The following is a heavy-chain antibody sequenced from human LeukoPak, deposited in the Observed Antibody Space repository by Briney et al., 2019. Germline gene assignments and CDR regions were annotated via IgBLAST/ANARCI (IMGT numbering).Heavy chain of an antibody. V-gene: IGHV3-48*01. CDR1: GFTFSSYS. CDR2: ISSSSSTI. Sequence: GSLRLSCAASGFTFSSYSMNWVRQAPGKGLEWVSYISSSSSTIYYADSVKGRFTISRDNAKNSLYLQMNSLRVEDTAVYYCASGTAAGFDYWGQGTLVTVSS. CDR3: ASGTAAGFDY. J-gene: IGHJ4*02. D-gene: IGHD6-13*01.